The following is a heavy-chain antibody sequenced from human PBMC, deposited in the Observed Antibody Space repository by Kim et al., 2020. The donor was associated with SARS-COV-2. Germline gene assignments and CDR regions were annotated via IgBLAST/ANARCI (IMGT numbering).Heavy chain of an antibody. V-gene: IGHV4-31*03. CDR3: AREGLRSGYDIWVNWFDP. Sequence: SETLSLTCTVSGGSISSGGYYWSWIRQHPGKGLEWIGYIYYSGSTYYNPSLKSRVTISVDTSKNQFSLKLSSVTAADTAVYYCAREGLRSGYDIWVNWFDPWGQGTLVTVSS. CDR2: IYYSGST. CDR1: GGSISSGGYY. D-gene: IGHD3-9*01. J-gene: IGHJ5*02.